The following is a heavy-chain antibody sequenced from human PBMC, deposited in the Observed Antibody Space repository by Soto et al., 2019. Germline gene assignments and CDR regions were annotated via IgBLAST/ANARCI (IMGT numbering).Heavy chain of an antibody. CDR1: GGSVRSGSYY. D-gene: IGHD6-13*01. V-gene: IGHV4-39*01. J-gene: IGHJ6*02. CDR3: ARRLDPQQLVRVYYYYGMDV. CDR2: IYYSGST. Sequence: TSETLSLTCTVSGGSVRSGSYYWSWIRQPPGKGLEWIGSIYYSGSTYYNPSLKSRVTISVDTSKNQFSLKLSSVTAADTAVYYCARRLDPQQLVRVYYYYGMDVWGQGTTVTVSS.